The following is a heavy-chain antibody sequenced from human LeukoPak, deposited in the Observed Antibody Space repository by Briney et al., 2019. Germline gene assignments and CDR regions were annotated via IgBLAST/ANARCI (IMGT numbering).Heavy chain of an antibody. CDR1: GGSISSSSYY. CDR2: IYYSGST. J-gene: IGHJ4*02. CDR3: AAESGSYISAFDY. V-gene: IGHV4-39*01. D-gene: IGHD1-26*01. Sequence: SETLSLTCTVSGGSISSSSYYWGWIRQPPGKGLEWIGSIYYSGSTYYNPSLKSRVTISVDTSKNQFSLELSSVTAADTAVYYCAAESGSYISAFDYWGQGTLVTVSS.